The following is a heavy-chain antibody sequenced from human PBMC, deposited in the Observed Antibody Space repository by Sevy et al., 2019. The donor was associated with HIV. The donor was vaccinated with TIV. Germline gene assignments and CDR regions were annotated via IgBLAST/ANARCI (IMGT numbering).Heavy chain of an antibody. V-gene: IGHV3-30*03. J-gene: IGHJ4*02. CDR2: ISYDGKNI. D-gene: IGHD6-13*01. Sequence: GGSLRLSCAASGFTFSRYGVHWVRQAPGKGLEWMAVISYDGKNIQYGNSAKVRFTISRDNSKNTLSLQMNSLRVDGTAVYYCARGHAEAAVIDYWGQGTLVTVSS. CDR3: ARGHAEAAVIDY. CDR1: GFTFSRYG.